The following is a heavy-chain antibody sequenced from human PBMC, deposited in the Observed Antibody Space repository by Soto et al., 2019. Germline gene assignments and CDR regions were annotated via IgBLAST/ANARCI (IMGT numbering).Heavy chain of an antibody. Sequence: SETLSLTCAVSGYSISSGNYWARIRQPPGRGLEWIGRLYHIGSTHYNTSLKSRVTISVDTSKNHFSLELSSVTAADTAIYYCRSSTSCYDESCVDVWGQGTMVTVSS. D-gene: IGHD2-2*01. V-gene: IGHV4-38-2*01. J-gene: IGHJ6*02. CDR2: LYHIGST. CDR1: GYSISSGNY. CDR3: RSSTSCYDESCVDV.